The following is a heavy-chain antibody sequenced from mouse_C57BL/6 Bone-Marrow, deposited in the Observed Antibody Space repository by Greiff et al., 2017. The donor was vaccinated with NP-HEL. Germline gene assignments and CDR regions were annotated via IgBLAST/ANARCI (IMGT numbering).Heavy chain of an antibody. V-gene: IGHV3-6*01. CDR2: ISYDGSN. CDR3: AREGGSKGTYYAMDY. J-gene: IGHJ4*01. CDR1: GYSITSGYY. D-gene: IGHD3-3*01. Sequence: EVKLMESGPGLVKPSQSLSLTCSVTGYSITSGYYWNWIRQFPGNKLEWMGYISYDGSNNYNPSLKNRISITRDTSKNQVFLKLNSVTTEDTATYYCAREGGSKGTYYAMDYWGQGTSVTVSS.